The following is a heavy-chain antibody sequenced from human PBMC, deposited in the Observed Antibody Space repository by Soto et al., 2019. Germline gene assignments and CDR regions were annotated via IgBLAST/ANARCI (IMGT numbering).Heavy chain of an antibody. CDR2: IIPIFGTA. V-gene: IGHV1-69*13. CDR1: GGTFSSYA. CDR3: ARDLGSYSPRPGYYFDY. D-gene: IGHD4-4*01. Sequence: SVKVSCKASGGTFSSYAISWVRQAPGQGLEWMGGIIPIFGTANYAQKFQGRVTITADESTSTAYMELSSLRSEDTAVYYCARDLGSYSPRPGYYFDYWGQGTLVTVSS. J-gene: IGHJ4*02.